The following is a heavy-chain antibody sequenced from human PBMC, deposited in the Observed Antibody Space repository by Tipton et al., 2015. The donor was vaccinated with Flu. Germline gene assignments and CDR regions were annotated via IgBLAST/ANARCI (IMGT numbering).Heavy chain of an antibody. D-gene: IGHD3-22*01. CDR2: IHQAGTT. CDR3: ARVPTYYYDSSGSYRGRGDAFDI. CDR1: GDSIGSPYF. J-gene: IGHJ3*02. Sequence: TLSLTCSVSGDSIGSPYFWGWIRQPPGKGLEWIGNIHQAGTTYYNPSLMSRVTITVDRPKNRFSLRLTSVTAADTAVYYCARVPTYYYDSSGSYRGRGDAFDIWGQGTMVTVSS. V-gene: IGHV4-38-2*02.